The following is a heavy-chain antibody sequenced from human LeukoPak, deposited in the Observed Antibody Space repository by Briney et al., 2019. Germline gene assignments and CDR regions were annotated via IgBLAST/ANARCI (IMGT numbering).Heavy chain of an antibody. D-gene: IGHD6-6*01. V-gene: IGHV3-21*01. CDR3: AREVIAALDY. Sequence: PGGSQRLSCAASGFTFSSYSMNWVRQAPGKGLEWVSSISSSSSYIYYADSVKGRFTISRDNAKNSLYLQMNSLRAEDTAVYYCAREVIAALDYWGQGTLVTVSS. J-gene: IGHJ4*02. CDR1: GFTFSSYS. CDR2: ISSSSSYI.